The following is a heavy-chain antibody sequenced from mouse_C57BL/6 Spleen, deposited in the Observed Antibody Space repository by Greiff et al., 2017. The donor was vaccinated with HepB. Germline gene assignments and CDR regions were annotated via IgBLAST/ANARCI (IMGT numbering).Heavy chain of an antibody. V-gene: IGHV1-18*01. Sequence: EVQLQQSGPELVKPGASVKIPCKASGYTFTDYNMDWVKQSHGKSLEWIGDINPNNGGTIYNQKFKGKATLTVDKSSSTAYMELRSLTSEDTAVYYCAMMGGYGKAFTRYFDVWGTGTTVTVSS. CDR2: INPNNGGT. D-gene: IGHD2-10*02. J-gene: IGHJ1*03. CDR3: AMMGGYGKAFTRYFDV. CDR1: GYTFTDYN.